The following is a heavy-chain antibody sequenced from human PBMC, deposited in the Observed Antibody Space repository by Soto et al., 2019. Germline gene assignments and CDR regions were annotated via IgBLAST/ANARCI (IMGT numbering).Heavy chain of an antibody. J-gene: IGHJ6*02. CDR2: IGTAGDP. D-gene: IGHD4-17*01. CDR1: GFTFSIYD. CDR3: ARGAPYGDYGEGDYYYYGMDV. V-gene: IGHV3-13*05. Sequence: GGSLRLSCAASGFTFSIYDMHWVRQATGKGLEWVSAIGTAGDPYYPGSVKGRFTISRENAKNSLYLQMNSLRAGDTAVYYCARGAPYGDYGEGDYYYYGMDVWGQGTTVTVSS.